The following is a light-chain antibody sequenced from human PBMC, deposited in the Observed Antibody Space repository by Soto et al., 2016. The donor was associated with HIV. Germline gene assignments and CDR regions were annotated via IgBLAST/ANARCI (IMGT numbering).Light chain of an antibody. J-gene: IGKJ1*01. CDR3: QQYNTYRT. CDR2: KAS. Sequence: DIQMTQSPSTLSAYVGDRVTITCRASQGISSWLAWYQQKPGKAPKLLIYKASTLESGVPSRFSGSRSGTEFTLTISSLQPDDFATYYCQQYNTYRTFGHGTKVEIK. V-gene: IGKV1-5*03. CDR1: QGISSW.